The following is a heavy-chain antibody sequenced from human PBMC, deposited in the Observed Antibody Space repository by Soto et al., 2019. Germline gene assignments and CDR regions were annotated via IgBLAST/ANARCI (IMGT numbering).Heavy chain of an antibody. D-gene: IGHD3-10*01. CDR2: INPNSGGT. CDR3: ARVRTMVRGVTYDAFDI. J-gene: IGHJ3*02. CDR1: GYTFTGYY. Sequence: ASVKVSCKASGYTFTGYYMHWVRQAPGQGFEWMGWINPNSGGTNYAQKFQGWVTMTRDTSISTAYMELSRLRSDDTAVYYCARVRTMVRGVTYDAFDIWGQGTMVTVSS. V-gene: IGHV1-2*04.